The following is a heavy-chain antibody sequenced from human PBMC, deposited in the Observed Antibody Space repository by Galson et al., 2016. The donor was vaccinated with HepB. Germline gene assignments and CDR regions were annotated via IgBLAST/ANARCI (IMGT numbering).Heavy chain of an antibody. V-gene: IGHV4-34*01. CDR3: ARGTYYDSATRFDP. CDR1: GGTFNGYY. J-gene: IGHJ5*02. D-gene: IGHD3-3*01. CDR2: INHSGNT. Sequence: SETLSLTCAVFGGTFNGYYWTWIRQPPGKGLEWIGEINHSGNTNYNPSLKSRVNLLVDMSKKQFTLELTSVTVADTAIYYCARGTYYDSATRFDPWGQGTPVTVAS.